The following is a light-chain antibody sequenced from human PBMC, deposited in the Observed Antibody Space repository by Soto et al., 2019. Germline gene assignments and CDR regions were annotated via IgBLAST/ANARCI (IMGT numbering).Light chain of an antibody. J-gene: IGKJ4*01. Sequence: DIQMTQSPSSVSASVGDRVTITCRASERINTYLAWYQQQPGKAPKLLIYAASSLQSGVPSRFSGSGSETEFTLTISNLQSEDFATYYCQQANSPPLTFGGGTKVDIK. CDR1: ERINTY. CDR2: AAS. CDR3: QQANSPPLT. V-gene: IGKV1-12*01.